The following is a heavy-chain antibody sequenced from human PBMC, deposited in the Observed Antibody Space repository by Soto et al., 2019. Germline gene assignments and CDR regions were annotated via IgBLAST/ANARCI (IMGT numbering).Heavy chain of an antibody. CDR3: TREAGYCSRTSCYRRAFDS. J-gene: IGHJ3*02. CDR2: INTDGGIT. D-gene: IGHD2-2*01. Sequence: EVQLVESGGDLVQPGGSLRLSCAASGFTFSSHWMHWVRRVPGKGLVWVSHINTDGGITGYADSVKGRFTISRDNAKNTLYLQMNGLIVEDTSVYYCTREAGYCSRTSCYRRAFDSWGQGTMVTVSS. CDR1: GFTFSSHW. V-gene: IGHV3-74*01.